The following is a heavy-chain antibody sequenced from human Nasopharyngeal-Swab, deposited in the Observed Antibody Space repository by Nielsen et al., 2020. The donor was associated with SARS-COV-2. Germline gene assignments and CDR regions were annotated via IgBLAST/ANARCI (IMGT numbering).Heavy chain of an antibody. V-gene: IGHV3-21*01. Sequence: GESLKISCAASGFTFGSYSMNWVRQAPGKGLEWVSSISSSSSYIYYADSVKGRFTISRDNAKNSLYLQMNSLRAEDTAVYYCARKSSPFSASGHWGQGSLVTVSS. J-gene: IGHJ4*02. CDR3: ARKSSPFSASGH. CDR1: GFTFGSYS. CDR2: ISSSSSYI. D-gene: IGHD2-15*01.